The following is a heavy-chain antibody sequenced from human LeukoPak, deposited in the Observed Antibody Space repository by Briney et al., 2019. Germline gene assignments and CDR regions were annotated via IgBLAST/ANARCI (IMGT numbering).Heavy chain of an antibody. D-gene: IGHD2-15*01. V-gene: IGHV1-69*04. CDR2: IIPILGIA. CDR1: GGTFSSYT. Sequence: SVKVSCKASGGTFSSYTISWVRQAPGQGLEWMGRIIPILGIANYAQKFQGRVTITADKSTSTAYMELSSLRSEDTAVYYCARDHCSGGSCYYTYWGQGTLVTVSS. CDR3: ARDHCSGGSCYYTY. J-gene: IGHJ4*02.